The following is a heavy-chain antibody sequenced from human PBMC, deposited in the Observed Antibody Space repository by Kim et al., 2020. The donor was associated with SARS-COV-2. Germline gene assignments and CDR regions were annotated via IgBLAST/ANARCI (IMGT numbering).Heavy chain of an antibody. J-gene: IGHJ4*02. CDR1: GFTFSSYA. V-gene: IGHV3-64D*09. D-gene: IGHD3-3*01. Sequence: GGSLRLSCSASGFTFSSYAMHWVRQAPGKGLEYVSAISSNGGSTYYADSVKGRFIISRVNSNKTLYLQMSSLRAEDTAVYYCVKDRSRTSDFWSGYYDYWGQGTMVTVSS. CDR2: ISSNGGST. CDR3: VKDRSRTSDFWSGYYDY.